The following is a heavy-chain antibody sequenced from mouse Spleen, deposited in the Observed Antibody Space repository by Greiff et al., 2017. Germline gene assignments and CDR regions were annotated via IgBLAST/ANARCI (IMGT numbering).Heavy chain of an antibody. Sequence: EVQLVESGGGLVKPGGSLKLSCAASGFTFSSYAMSWVRQTPEKRLEWVATISSGGSYTYYPDSVKGRFTISRDNAKNTLYLQMSSLRSEDTAMYYCARHGLYDYDWYFDVWGAGTTVTVSS. CDR2: ISSGGSYT. D-gene: IGHD2-4*01. CDR3: ARHGLYDYDWYFDV. J-gene: IGHJ1*01. CDR1: GFTFSSYA. V-gene: IGHV5-9-3*01.